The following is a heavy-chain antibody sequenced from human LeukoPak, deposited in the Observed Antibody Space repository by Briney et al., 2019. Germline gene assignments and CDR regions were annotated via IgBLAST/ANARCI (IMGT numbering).Heavy chain of an antibody. CDR1: GGSLNNYY. CDR3: ARDSQYYDYVWGSYRPYYFDY. Sequence: SDTLSLTCTVSGGSLNNYYWSWIRQPAGKGLEFIGRMYTTGSSTYNPSLESRVTLSLDTSKNQFSLKLTSVTAADTAVYYCARDSQYYDYVWGSYRPYYFDYWGQGALVTVSS. D-gene: IGHD3-16*02. J-gene: IGHJ4*02. V-gene: IGHV4-4*07. CDR2: MYTTGSS.